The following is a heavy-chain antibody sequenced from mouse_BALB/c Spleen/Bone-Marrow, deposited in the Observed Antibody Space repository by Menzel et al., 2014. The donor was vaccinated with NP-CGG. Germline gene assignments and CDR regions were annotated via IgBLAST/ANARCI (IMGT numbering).Heavy chain of an antibody. D-gene: IGHD2-3*01. V-gene: IGHV1-54*01. CDR1: GYAFTDYL. CDR2: INPGSGST. CDR3: AREGWLLRFDY. J-gene: IGHJ2*01. Sequence: VQGVESGAELVRPGTSVKVSCKASGYAFTDYLMEWLKQRPGQGLEWIGVINPGSGSTNYNEKFKGKATLTSDKSSSTAYMEVSSLTSEDSAVYYCAREGWLLRFDYWGQGTTLTVSS.